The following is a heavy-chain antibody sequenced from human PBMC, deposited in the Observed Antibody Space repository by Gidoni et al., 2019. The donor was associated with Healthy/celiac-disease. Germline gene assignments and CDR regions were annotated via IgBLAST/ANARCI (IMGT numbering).Heavy chain of an antibody. V-gene: IGHV4-38-2*02. J-gene: IGHJ4*02. CDR3: AREWELLDYFDY. Sequence: QVQLQETGPGLVKPSETLSHTCTGSGYSISSGYYWGWIRQPPGKGLEWLGSLYHSGRTYYHPSLKSRLPISFYTSKNQFSLTLSSVPAADTAVYYCAREWELLDYFDYWGQGTLVTVSS. D-gene: IGHD1-26*01. CDR2: LYHSGRT. CDR1: GYSISSGYY.